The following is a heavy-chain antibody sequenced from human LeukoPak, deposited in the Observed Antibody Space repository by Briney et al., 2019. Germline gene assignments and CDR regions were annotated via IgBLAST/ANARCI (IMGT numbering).Heavy chain of an antibody. CDR3: AREGWVRFLEWLFLDY. J-gene: IGHJ4*02. V-gene: IGHV4-4*07. D-gene: IGHD3-3*01. CDR1: GGSISSYY. CDR2: IYTSGST. Sequence: SETLSLTCTVSGGSISSYYWSWIRQPAGKGLEWIGRIYTSGSTNYNPSLKSRVTMSVDTSKNQFSLKLSSVTAADTAVYYCAREGWVRFLEWLFLDYWGQGTLVTVSS.